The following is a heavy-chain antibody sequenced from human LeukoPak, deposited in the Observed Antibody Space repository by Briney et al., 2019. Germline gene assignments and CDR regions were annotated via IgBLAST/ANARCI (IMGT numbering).Heavy chain of an antibody. V-gene: IGHV1-69*01. CDR3: AREETAMVTRPFDY. J-gene: IGHJ4*02. D-gene: IGHD5-18*01. CDR1: GGTFSSYA. Sequence: ASVKVSCKASGGTFSSYAISWVRQAPGQGLEWMGGIIPIFGTANYAQKFQGRVTITADESTSTAYMELSSLRSEDTAVYYCAREETAMVTRPFDYWGQGTLVTVSS. CDR2: IIPIFGTA.